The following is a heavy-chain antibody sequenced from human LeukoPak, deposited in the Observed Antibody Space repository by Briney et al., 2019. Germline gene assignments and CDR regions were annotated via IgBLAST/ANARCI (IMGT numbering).Heavy chain of an antibody. D-gene: IGHD3-10*01. V-gene: IGHV4-39*07. CDR1: GGSISSSSYY. CDR2: IYYSGRT. CDR3: ASGITIVREVNGY. J-gene: IGHJ4*02. Sequence: PSETLSLTCTVSGGSISSSSYYWGWIRQPPGKGLEWIGGIYYSGRTYYNPCLKSRVNISVDTSKNQFSLKLSSVTAADTAVYYCASGITIVREVNGYWGQGTLATVSS.